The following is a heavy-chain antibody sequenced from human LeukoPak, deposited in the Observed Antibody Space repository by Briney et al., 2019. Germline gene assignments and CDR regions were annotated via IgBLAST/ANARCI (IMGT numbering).Heavy chain of an antibody. CDR1: GGSIRSGGYY. V-gene: IGHV4-31*03. Sequence: PSELLSLTCTVSGGSIRSGGYYWSWIRQQPGKGLEWIGYIYSRGRSSYNPSLKSRVTISVDTSKNQFSLKLSSVTAADTAVYYCARVVRDPGYCSSTSCYTEGTFDIWGQGTMVTVSS. CDR3: ARVVRDPGYCSSTSCYTEGTFDI. J-gene: IGHJ3*02. CDR2: IYSRGRS. D-gene: IGHD2-2*02.